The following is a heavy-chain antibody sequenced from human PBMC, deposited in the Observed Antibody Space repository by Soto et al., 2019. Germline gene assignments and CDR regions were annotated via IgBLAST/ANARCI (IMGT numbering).Heavy chain of an antibody. D-gene: IGHD6-6*01. CDR3: AKSQYSSSSGVHYYYGTDV. CDR2: ISYDGSNK. CDR1: GVTFSGYG. J-gene: IGHJ6*02. V-gene: IGHV3-30*18. Sequence: RLSYAASGVTFSGYGMHWVRQAPGKGLEWVAVISYDGSNKYYADSVKGRFTISRDNSKNTLYLQMNSLRAEDTAVYYCAKSQYSSSSGVHYYYGTDVRGQGTTVTGSS.